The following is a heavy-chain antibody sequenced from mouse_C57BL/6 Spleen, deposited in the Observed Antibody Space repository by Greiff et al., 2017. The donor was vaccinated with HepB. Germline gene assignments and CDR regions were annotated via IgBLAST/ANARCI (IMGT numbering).Heavy chain of an antibody. D-gene: IGHD1-1*01. J-gene: IGHJ2*01. CDR2: IYPGSGST. CDR3: ARGGTTVVFDY. Sequence: VRLQQPGAELVKPGASVKMSCKASGYTFTSYWITWVKQRPGQGLEWIGDIYPGSGSTNYNEKFKTKATLTVDTSSSTAYMQLSSLTSEDSAVYYCARGGTTVVFDYWGQGTTLTVSS. CDR1: GYTFTSYW. V-gene: IGHV1-55*01.